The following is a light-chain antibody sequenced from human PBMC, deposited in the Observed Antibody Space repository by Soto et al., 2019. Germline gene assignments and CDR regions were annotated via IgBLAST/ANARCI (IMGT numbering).Light chain of an antibody. CDR1: SSHVGGYTY. CDR3: TSYTSSSGVV. V-gene: IGLV2-14*01. Sequence: QSALTQPASVSGSPGQSITISCTGTSSHVGGYTYVSWYQQHPGKAPQLMIYDVSNRPSGVSNRFSDSKSGNTASLTISGRQAEDEADYYCTSYTSSSGVVFGGGTKLTVL. J-gene: IGLJ2*01. CDR2: DVS.